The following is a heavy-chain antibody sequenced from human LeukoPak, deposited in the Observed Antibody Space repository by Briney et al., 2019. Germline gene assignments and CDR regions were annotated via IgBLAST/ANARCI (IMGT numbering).Heavy chain of an antibody. D-gene: IGHD1-14*01. CDR3: ARDSRNRGAPGNYFDY. CDR2: IIPIFGTE. J-gene: IGHJ4*02. Sequence: SVKVSCKASGGTFSSYAISWVRQAPGQGLEWMGRIIPIFGTENYAQKFQGRVTITTDESTSTAYMELSSLRSEDTAVYYCARDSRNRGAPGNYFDYWGQGTLVTVSS. CDR1: GGTFSSYA. V-gene: IGHV1-69*05.